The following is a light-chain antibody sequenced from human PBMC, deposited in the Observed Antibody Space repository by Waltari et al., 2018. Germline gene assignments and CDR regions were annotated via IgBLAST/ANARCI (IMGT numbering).Light chain of an antibody. V-gene: IGKV3-20*01. J-gene: IGKJ4*01. CDR2: GAS. Sequence: ESVLTQSPGAMSLSPGERVTLSCRATQSVTNNYLAWYQQKPGQAPRLLIFGASNRATGIPDRFNGSGSGTDFTLTINRLEPEDSAVYYCQQYDSSPLTFGGGTTVGIK. CDR3: QQYDSSPLT. CDR1: QSVTNNY.